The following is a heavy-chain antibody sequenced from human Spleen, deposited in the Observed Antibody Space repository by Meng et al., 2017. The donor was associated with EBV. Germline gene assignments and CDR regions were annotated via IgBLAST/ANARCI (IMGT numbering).Heavy chain of an antibody. V-gene: IGHV4-61*01. CDR2: IYYSGST. CDR3: ARSPDYFDSSGYYRFDY. Sequence: QGRLQEPAPVPGNPSGTLALPCTGSGGSVSSGTYYWSWIRQPPGKGLEWIGYIYYSGSTNYNPSLKSRVTISVDTSKNQFSLRLSSVTAADTAVYYCARSPDYFDSSGYYRFDYWGQGTLVTVSS. D-gene: IGHD3-22*01. CDR1: GGSVSSGTYY. J-gene: IGHJ4*02.